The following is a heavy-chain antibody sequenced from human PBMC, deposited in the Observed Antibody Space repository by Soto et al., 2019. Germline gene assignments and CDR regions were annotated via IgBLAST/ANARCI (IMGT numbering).Heavy chain of an antibody. CDR3: ARLTFHSITVVRGVIDY. J-gene: IGHJ4*02. CDR2: IYYSGST. D-gene: IGHD3-10*01. CDR1: GGSISSSSYY. V-gene: IGHV4-39*01. Sequence: QLQLQESGPGLVKPSETLSLTCTVSGGSISSSSYYWSWIRHPPGKGLEWIGSIYYSGSTYYNPSLKSRVTISVDTSQHQFFLKLCSVTAADTAVYYCARLTFHSITVVRGVIDYWGQGTLVTVAS.